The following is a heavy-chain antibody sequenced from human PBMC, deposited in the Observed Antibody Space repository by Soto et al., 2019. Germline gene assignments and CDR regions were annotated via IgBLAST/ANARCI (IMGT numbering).Heavy chain of an antibody. V-gene: IGHV4-59*01. CDR3: ARDNGYSYGYTLDH. D-gene: IGHD5-18*01. J-gene: IGHJ4*02. CDR1: GGSSSSYY. CDR2: IYYSGST. Sequence: SETLSLTCTVSGGSSSSYYLSWIRQPPGKGLEWIGYIYYSGSTNYNPSLKSRVTISVDTSKNQFSLKLSSVTAADTAVYYCARDNGYSYGYTLDHWGQGTLVTVSS.